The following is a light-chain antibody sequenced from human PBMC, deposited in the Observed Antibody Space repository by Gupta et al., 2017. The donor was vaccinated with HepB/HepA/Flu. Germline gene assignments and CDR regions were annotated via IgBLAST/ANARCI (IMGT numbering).Light chain of an antibody. Sequence: DIVMTQSPDSLAVSLGERATINCKSSQSILYSSNNKNILAWYQQKPGQPPKLLIYWASTRESGVPDRFSGSGSGTDLTLTISNLQAEDVAVYYCQQSYSSPLTFGGGTKVEIK. CDR1: QSILYSSNNKNI. CDR2: WAS. CDR3: QQSYSSPLT. V-gene: IGKV4-1*01. J-gene: IGKJ4*01.